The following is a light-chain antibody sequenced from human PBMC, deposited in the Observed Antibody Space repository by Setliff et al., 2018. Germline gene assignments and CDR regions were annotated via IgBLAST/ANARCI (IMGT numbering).Light chain of an antibody. CDR1: SSDVGGYNR. V-gene: IGLV2-8*01. J-gene: IGLJ1*01. Sequence: QSALAQPPSASGSPGQSVTISCTGTSSDVGGYNRVSWYQQYPGKAPKVMIYEVTKRPSGVPDRFSGSKSGNTASLTVSGLQAEDEGDYYCSSYASSSIPYVFGSGTKV. CDR3: SSYASSSIPYV. CDR2: EVT.